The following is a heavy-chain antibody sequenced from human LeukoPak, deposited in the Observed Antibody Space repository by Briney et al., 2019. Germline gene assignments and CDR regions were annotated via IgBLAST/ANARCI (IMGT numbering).Heavy chain of an antibody. CDR1: GGSISSGSYY. J-gene: IGHJ4*02. Sequence: TASQTLSLTCTVSGGSISSGSYYWSWIRQPAGKGLEWIGRIYTSGSTNYNPSLKSRVTISVDTSKNQFSLKLSSVTAADTAVYYCAREASLQWLVQEGYYFDYWGRGTLVTVSS. CDR3: AREASLQWLVQEGYYFDY. V-gene: IGHV4-61*02. D-gene: IGHD6-19*01. CDR2: IYTSGST.